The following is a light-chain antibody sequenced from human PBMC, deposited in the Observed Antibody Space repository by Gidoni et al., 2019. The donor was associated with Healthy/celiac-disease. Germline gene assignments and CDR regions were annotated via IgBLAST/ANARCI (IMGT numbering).Light chain of an antibody. CDR2: GAS. Sequence: IVLTQSPGTLSFSPGERATLSCMASQSVSSSYLAWYQQKPGQAPRLLIYGASSRATGIPDRFSGSGSGTDFTLTISRLEPEDFAVYYCQQYGSSRTFGQGTKVEIK. V-gene: IGKV3-20*01. CDR3: QQYGSSRT. J-gene: IGKJ1*01. CDR1: QSVSSSY.